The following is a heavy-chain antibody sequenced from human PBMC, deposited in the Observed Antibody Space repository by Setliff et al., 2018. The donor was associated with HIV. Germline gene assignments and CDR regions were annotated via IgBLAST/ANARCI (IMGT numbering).Heavy chain of an antibody. CDR1: DSGTYY. CDR2: VSSRGDT. J-gene: IGHJ4*02. Sequence: SETLSLTCTVSDSGTYYWSWIRQPAGKGLEWIGRVSSRGDTNYNPSLKSRVTMSVDTSKNQFSLKLTSVTASDTAVYYCARAAAGNTGLFDLWGQGSPVTVSS. CDR3: ARAAAGNTGLFDL. D-gene: IGHD4-17*01. V-gene: IGHV4-4*07.